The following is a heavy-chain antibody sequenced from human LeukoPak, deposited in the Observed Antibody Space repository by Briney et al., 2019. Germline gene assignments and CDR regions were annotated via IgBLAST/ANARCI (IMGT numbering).Heavy chain of an antibody. J-gene: IGHJ4*02. CDR3: ARGDRIAARTSVDY. V-gene: IGHV1-18*01. CDR2: ISAYNGNT. D-gene: IGHD6-6*01. CDR1: GYTFTSYG. Sequence: ASVKVSCKASGYTFTSYGISWVRQGPGQGLEWMGWISAYNGNTNYSQKLQGSVTMTTETSTRTAYMELRSLRADDRAVYYCARGDRIAARTSVDYWGQGTLVTVSS.